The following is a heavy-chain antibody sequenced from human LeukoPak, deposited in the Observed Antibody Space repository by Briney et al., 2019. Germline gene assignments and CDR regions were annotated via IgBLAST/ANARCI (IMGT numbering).Heavy chain of an antibody. CDR2: ISSSGYTI. Sequence: GGSLTLSCAASGFTFSDYYMSWIRQAPGKGLEWPSYISSSGYTIYYADSVKGRFTISRDNANNSLYLQMNSLRAEDTAVYYCARYCSSTSCYTPSDVYDIWGQGTMVTVSS. CDR3: ARYCSSTSCYTPSDVYDI. D-gene: IGHD2-2*02. J-gene: IGHJ3*02. CDR1: GFTFSDYY. V-gene: IGHV3-11*04.